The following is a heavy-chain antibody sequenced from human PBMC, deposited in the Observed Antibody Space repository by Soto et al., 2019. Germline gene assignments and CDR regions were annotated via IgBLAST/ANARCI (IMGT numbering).Heavy chain of an antibody. J-gene: IGHJ4*02. CDR3: ATRDRGGYYDSSGYFDY. V-gene: IGHV1-69*13. Sequence: SVKVSCKASGGTFSSYAISWVRQAPGQGLEWMGGIIPIFGTANYAQKFQGRVTITADESTSTAYMELSSLRSEDTAVYYCATRDRGGYYDSSGYFDYWGQGTLVTVSS. D-gene: IGHD3-22*01. CDR1: GGTFSSYA. CDR2: IIPIFGTA.